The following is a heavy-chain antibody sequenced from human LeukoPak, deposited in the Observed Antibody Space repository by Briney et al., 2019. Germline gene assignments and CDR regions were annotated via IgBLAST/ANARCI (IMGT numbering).Heavy chain of an antibody. V-gene: IGHV3-66*04. CDR2: IYSGGST. CDR3: ARQGYCSGGSCYDLDY. Sequence: GGSLRLSCAASGFTVSSNYMSWVRQAPGKGLEWVSVIYSGGSTYYADSVKGRFTISRDNSKNTLYLQMNSLRAEDTAVYYCARQGYCSGGSCYDLDYWGQGTLVTVSS. J-gene: IGHJ4*02. D-gene: IGHD2-15*01. CDR1: GFTVSSNY.